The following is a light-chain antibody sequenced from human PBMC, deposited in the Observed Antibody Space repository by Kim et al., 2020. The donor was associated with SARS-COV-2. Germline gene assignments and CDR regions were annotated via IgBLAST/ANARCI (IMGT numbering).Light chain of an antibody. CDR1: QSVSSY. CDR2: DAS. V-gene: IGKV3-11*01. Sequence: IVMTQSPATLSVSPGERVTLSCRASQSVSSYLAWYQQKPGQAPRLLIYDASNRATGIPARFSGSGSGTDFTLTISSLEPEDFAVYYCQQRSNWPPYTFGQGTKLEI. CDR3: QQRSNWPPYT. J-gene: IGKJ2*01.